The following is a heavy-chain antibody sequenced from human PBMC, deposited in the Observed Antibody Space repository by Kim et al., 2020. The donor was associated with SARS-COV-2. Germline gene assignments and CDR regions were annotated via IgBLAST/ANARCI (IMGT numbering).Heavy chain of an antibody. D-gene: IGHD6-19*01. CDR2: ISAYNGNT. V-gene: IGHV1-18*04. J-gene: IGHJ4*02. CDR1: GYTFTSYG. Sequence: ASVKVSCKASGYTFTSYGISWVRQAPGQGLEWMGWISAYNGNTNYAQKLQGRVTMTTDTSTSTAYMELRSLRSDDTAVYYCARYSSGWYGWDPGDYWGQGTLVTVSS. CDR3: ARYSSGWYGWDPGDY.